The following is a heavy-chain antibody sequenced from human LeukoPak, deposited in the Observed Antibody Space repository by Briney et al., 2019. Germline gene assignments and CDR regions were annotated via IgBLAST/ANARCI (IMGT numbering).Heavy chain of an antibody. J-gene: IGHJ2*01. D-gene: IGHD3-10*01. CDR3: ARDGSVYYGSGSYYSWYFDL. CDR2: ISYDGSNK. CDR1: GFTFSSYA. Sequence: PGGSLRLSCAASGFTFSSYAMHWVRQAPGKGLEWVAVISYDGSNKYYADSVKGRFTISRDNSKNTLYLQMNSLRAEDTAVYYCARDGSVYYGSGSYYSWYFDLWGRGTLVTVSS. V-gene: IGHV3-30-3*01.